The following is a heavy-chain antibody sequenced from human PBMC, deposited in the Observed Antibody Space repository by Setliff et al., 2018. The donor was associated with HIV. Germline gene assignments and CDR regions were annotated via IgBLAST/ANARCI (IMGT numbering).Heavy chain of an antibody. D-gene: IGHD1-26*01. CDR3: ARARSGSWWDY. CDR2: IKQDGREK. V-gene: IGHV3-7*03. CDR1: GFTFSSYW. J-gene: IGHJ4*02. Sequence: GESLRPPCAASGFTFSSYWMSWVRQAPGKGLEWVANIKQDGREKYYVDSVKGRFTISRDNAKNSLYLQMNCLRAEDTAVYYCARARSGSWWDYWGQGTLVTVSS.